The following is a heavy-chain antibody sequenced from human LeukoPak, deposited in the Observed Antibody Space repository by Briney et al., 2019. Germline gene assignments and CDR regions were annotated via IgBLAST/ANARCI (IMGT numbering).Heavy chain of an antibody. J-gene: IGHJ3*02. V-gene: IGHV1-18*01. D-gene: IGHD3-10*01. Sequence: ASVKVSCKASGYTFTSYGISWVRQAPGQGLEWMGWISAYNGNTNYAQKLQGRVTTTTDTSTSTAYMELRSLRSDDTAVYYCARDRGSLLWFGESTPDAFDIWGQGTMVTVSS. CDR3: ARDRGSLLWFGESTPDAFDI. CDR1: GYTFTSYG. CDR2: ISAYNGNT.